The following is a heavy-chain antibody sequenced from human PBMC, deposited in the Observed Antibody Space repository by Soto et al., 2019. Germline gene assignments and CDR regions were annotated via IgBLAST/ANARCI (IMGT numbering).Heavy chain of an antibody. Sequence: QVQLVQYGAEVKKPGASVKVSCKASGYTFTSYGIRWVRQAPGQGLEWMGWISAYNGNTNYAQKLQGRVTMTTDTSTSTAYMELRSLRSDDTAVDYCARDRGVEMATIGNYWGQGTLVTVSS. D-gene: IGHD5-12*01. CDR2: ISAYNGNT. J-gene: IGHJ4*02. V-gene: IGHV1-18*04. CDR3: ARDRGVEMATIGNY. CDR1: GYTFTSYG.